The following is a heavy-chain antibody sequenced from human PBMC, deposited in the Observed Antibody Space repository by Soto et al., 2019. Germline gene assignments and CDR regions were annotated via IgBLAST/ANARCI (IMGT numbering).Heavy chain of an antibody. CDR1: GGSIGSHF. V-gene: IGHV4-59*11. CDR2: IFYSGST. CDR3: ARAPGWDSSGYYGNDAFDI. J-gene: IGHJ3*02. Sequence: SETLSLTCTVSGGSIGSHFWSWIRQPPGKGLKWIGYIFYSGSTNINPSLQSRVTISVDTSNNLFFLKLSSVTAADTAVYYCARAPGWDSSGYYGNDAFDIWGQGTKVTVSS. D-gene: IGHD3-22*01.